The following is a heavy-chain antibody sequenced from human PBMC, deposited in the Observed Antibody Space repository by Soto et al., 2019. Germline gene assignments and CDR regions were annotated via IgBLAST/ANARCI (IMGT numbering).Heavy chain of an antibody. CDR3: ARHSFDFLGGHPNPRYCYGMDV. CDR1: GYSFTSYW. Sequence: GESLKISCKGSGYSFTSYWIGWVRQMLGKGLEWMGIIYPGDSNTRYSPSLQGQVTISVDKSISTAYLQWSSLKATDTAMYYCARHSFDFLGGHPNPRYCYGMDVWGQGTTVTVSS. D-gene: IGHD3-3*01. J-gene: IGHJ6*02. V-gene: IGHV5-51*01. CDR2: IYPGDSNT.